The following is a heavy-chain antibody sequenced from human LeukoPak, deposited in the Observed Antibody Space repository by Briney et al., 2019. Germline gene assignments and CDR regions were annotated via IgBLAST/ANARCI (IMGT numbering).Heavy chain of an antibody. CDR3: AKHAGTTRQTKDY. Sequence: GGSLRLSCAVSGVIFNNYAMSWVRQAPGRGLEWVSVISASGGSTYYADSAKGRFTISRDNSNNRLYLEMNSLRAENTAVYYCAKHAGTTRQTKDYWGQGTLVTVSS. CDR1: GVIFNNYA. V-gene: IGHV3-23*01. CDR2: ISASGGST. D-gene: IGHD1-1*01. J-gene: IGHJ4*02.